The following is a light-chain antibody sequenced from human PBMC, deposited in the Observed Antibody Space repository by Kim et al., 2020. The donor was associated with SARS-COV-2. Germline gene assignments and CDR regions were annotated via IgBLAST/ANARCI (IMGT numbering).Light chain of an antibody. J-gene: IGKJ1*01. Sequence: DRVTITCRASQSITGLLAWYQQKPGKAPQLLIYDASNLESGVPSRFSGSGSGTEFTLTISRLQPDDFAAYYCQQYNAYRTFGQGTKVDIK. V-gene: IGKV1-5*01. CDR2: DAS. CDR1: QSITGL. CDR3: QQYNAYRT.